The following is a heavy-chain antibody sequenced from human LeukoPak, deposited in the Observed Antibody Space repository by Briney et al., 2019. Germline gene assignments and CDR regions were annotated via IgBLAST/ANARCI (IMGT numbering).Heavy chain of an antibody. D-gene: IGHD3-22*01. Sequence: GGSLRLSCAASGFTFSSYALSWVRQAPGKGLEWVSTISGSGGSTYYADSVKGRFTISRDNSKNTLYLQMNSLRAEDTAVYYCAKGGSSGYYYVCSTWGQGTLVTVSS. V-gene: IGHV3-23*01. CDR1: GFTFSSYA. J-gene: IGHJ5*02. CDR2: ISGSGGST. CDR3: AKGGSSGYYYVCST.